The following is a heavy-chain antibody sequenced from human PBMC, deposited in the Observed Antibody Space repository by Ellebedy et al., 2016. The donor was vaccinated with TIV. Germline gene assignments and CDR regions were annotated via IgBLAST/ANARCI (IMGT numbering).Heavy chain of an antibody. V-gene: IGHV1-18*01. CDR3: ARDRQHQLMGFSFDN. CDR1: GYTFSSSG. CDR2: VSASNANT. Sequence: ASVKVSCKTSGYTFSSSGISWVRLAPGQGLEWMGWVSASNANTNYAQKVQGRVTMTTDTATNTAYMELRSLRSDDTAVYYWARDRQHQLMGFSFDNWGQGTLVTVSS. J-gene: IGHJ4*02. D-gene: IGHD6-13*01.